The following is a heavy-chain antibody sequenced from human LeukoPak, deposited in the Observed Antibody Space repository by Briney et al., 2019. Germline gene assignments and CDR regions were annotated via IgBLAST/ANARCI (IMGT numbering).Heavy chain of an antibody. J-gene: IGHJ5*02. CDR3: ARDLRNVLLWFGELSPTNWFDP. D-gene: IGHD3-10*01. Sequence: ASVKVSCKASGYTFTGYYMHWVRQAPGQGLAWMGWINPNSGGTNYAQKFQGRVTMTRDTSISTAYMELSRLRSDDTAVYYCARDLRNVLLWFGELSPTNWFDPWGQGTLVTVSS. CDR2: INPNSGGT. V-gene: IGHV1-2*02. CDR1: GYTFTGYY.